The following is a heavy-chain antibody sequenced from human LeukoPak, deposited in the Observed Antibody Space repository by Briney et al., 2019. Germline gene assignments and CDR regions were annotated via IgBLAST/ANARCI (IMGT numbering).Heavy chain of an antibody. V-gene: IGHV3-66*04. CDR1: GFTVSSNY. CDR2: IYSGGST. CDR3: ARLYGSYPGWFDP. J-gene: IGHJ5*02. Sequence: PGGSLRLSCAASGFTVSSNYMSWVRQAPGKGLEWVSVIYSGGSTYYADSVKGRFTISRDNSKNTLYLQMNSLRVEDTAVYYCARLYGSYPGWFDPWGQGTLVTVSS. D-gene: IGHD2-15*01.